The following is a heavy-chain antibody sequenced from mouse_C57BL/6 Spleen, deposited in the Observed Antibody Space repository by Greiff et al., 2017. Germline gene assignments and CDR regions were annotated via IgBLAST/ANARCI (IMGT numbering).Heavy chain of an antibody. CDR1: GFTFSSYA. CDR2: ISDCGSYT. V-gene: IGHV5-4*03. J-gene: IGHJ2*01. CDR3: ARGFDGYYYY. Sequence: EVMLVESGGGLVKPGGSLKLSCAASGFTFSSYAMSWVRQTPEKRLEWVATISDCGSYTYYPDNVKGRFTISRDNAKNNLYLQMSHLKSEDTAMYYCARGFDGYYYYWGQGTTLTVSS. D-gene: IGHD2-3*01.